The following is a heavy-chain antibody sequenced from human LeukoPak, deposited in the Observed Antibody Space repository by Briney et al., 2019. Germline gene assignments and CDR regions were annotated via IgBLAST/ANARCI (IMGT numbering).Heavy chain of an antibody. J-gene: IGHJ4*02. Sequence: GESLKISCKGSGYNFTNYWIAWVRQMPGKGLEWMGIINPGDSETRYWPSFQGQVTMTADKSISTAYLQRSSLKASGTAMYYCARTSNVDGVTYYLDYWGQGTLVTVSS. CDR3: ARTSNVDGVTYYLDY. V-gene: IGHV5-51*01. D-gene: IGHD2-21*02. CDR1: GYNFTNYW. CDR2: INPGDSET.